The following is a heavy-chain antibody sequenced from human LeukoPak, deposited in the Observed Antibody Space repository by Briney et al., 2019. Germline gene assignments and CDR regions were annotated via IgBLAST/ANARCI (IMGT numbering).Heavy chain of an antibody. D-gene: IGHD3-3*01. CDR1: GGSISSGSYY. J-gene: IGHJ3*02. V-gene: IGHV4-61*02. Sequence: PSETLSLTCTVAGGSISSGSYYWSWIRQPAGKGLEWIGRIYTSVSTNYNTSLKSRVTISVDTSKNQFSLKLSSVTAADTAVYYCARDRYDFWSGYEQSGDAFDIWGQGAMVTVSS. CDR3: ARDRYDFWSGYEQSGDAFDI. CDR2: IYTSVST.